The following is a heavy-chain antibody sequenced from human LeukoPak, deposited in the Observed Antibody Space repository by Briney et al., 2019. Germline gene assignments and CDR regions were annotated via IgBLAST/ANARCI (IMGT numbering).Heavy chain of an antibody. V-gene: IGHV5-10-1*01. CDR3: AAGIDH. J-gene: IGHJ4*02. CDR1: GDXFTSYW. D-gene: IGHD6-13*01. CDR2: IDPSDSKI. Sequence: GESLKISCNGSGDXFTSYWISWVRQMPGKGLEWMGRIDPSDSKINYSPSFQGHVTISADKSISTAYLQWSSLKASDTAMYYCAAGIDHWGQGTLVTVSS.